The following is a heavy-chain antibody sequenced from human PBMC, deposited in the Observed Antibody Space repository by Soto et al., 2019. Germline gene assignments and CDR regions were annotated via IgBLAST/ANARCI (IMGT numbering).Heavy chain of an antibody. CDR3: ARSNLDDFWSGPTY. V-gene: IGHV4-59*01. Sequence: QVQLQESGPGLVKPSETLSLTCTVSGGSISSYYWSWIRQPPGKGLEWIGYIYYSGSTNYNPSLKSRVTISGDTSKIQFPLKLSSVTAADTAVYYWARSNLDDFWSGPTYWGQGTLVTVSS. CDR2: IYYSGST. J-gene: IGHJ4*02. CDR1: GGSISSYY. D-gene: IGHD3-3*01.